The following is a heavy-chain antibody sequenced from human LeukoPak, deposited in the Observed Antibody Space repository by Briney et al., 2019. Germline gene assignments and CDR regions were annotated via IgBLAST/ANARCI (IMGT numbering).Heavy chain of an antibody. CDR3: AKDRRRIAVAGISPFDY. CDR2: ISGSGGST. Sequence: PGGSLRLSCAASGFTFSSYAMSWVRQAPGKGLEWVSAISGSGGSTYYAGSVKGRFTISRDNSKNTLYLQMNSLRAEDTAVYYCAKDRRRIAVAGISPFDYWGQGTLVTVSS. V-gene: IGHV3-23*01. CDR1: GFTFSSYA. J-gene: IGHJ4*02. D-gene: IGHD6-19*01.